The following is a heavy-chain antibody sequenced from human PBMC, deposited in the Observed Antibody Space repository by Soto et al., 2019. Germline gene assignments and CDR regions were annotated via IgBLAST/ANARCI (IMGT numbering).Heavy chain of an antibody. Sequence: SVKVSCKASGGTFSSYAISWVRQAPGQGLEWMGGIIPIFGTANYAQKFQGRVTITADESTSTAYMELSSLRSEDTAVYYCGRGPVIVVVPAAVYGMDVWGQGTTVTVSS. V-gene: IGHV1-69*13. J-gene: IGHJ6*02. D-gene: IGHD2-2*01. CDR1: GGTFSSYA. CDR2: IIPIFGTA. CDR3: GRGPVIVVVPAAVYGMDV.